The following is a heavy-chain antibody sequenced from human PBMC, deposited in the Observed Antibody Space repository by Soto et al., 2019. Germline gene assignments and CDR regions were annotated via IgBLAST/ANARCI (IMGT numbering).Heavy chain of an antibody. CDR3: ARGRMSGSYDDY. CDR2: IITILGIA. CDR1: GGTFSSYT. D-gene: IGHD1-26*01. Sequence: QVQLVQSGAEVKKPGSSVKVSCKASGGTFSSYTISWVRQAPGQGLEWMGRIITILGIANYAQKFQGRVTITADKSTSTAYMELSSLRSEDTAVYYCARGRMSGSYDDYWGQGTLVTVSS. J-gene: IGHJ4*02. V-gene: IGHV1-69*02.